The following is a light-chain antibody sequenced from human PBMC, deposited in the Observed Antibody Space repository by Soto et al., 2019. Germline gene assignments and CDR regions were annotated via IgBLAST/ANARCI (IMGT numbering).Light chain of an antibody. CDR2: EGT. V-gene: IGLV2-14*02. Sequence: QSVLTQPASVSGFPGQSITISCSGTSSDVGTYNLVSWYQHHPGKAPRLMIYEGTKRPSGVSNRFSGSKSGNTASLIVSGLQAEDEADYYCSSYGGSNNFVVFGGGTKLTVL. CDR1: SSDVGTYNL. J-gene: IGLJ2*01. CDR3: SSYGGSNNFVV.